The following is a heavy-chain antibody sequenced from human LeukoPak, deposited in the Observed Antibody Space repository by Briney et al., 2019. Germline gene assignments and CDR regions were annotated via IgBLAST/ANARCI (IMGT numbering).Heavy chain of an antibody. CDR2: IYYSGST. CDR1: GGSISSSSYY. Sequence: SETLSLTCTVSGGSISSSSYYWGWIRQPPGKGLEWIGSIYYSGSTYYNPSLKSRVTISVDTSKNQFSLKLSSVTAADTAVYYCARHTSWFDPWGQGTLVTVSS. CDR3: ARHTSWFDP. D-gene: IGHD3-3*01. V-gene: IGHV4-39*01. J-gene: IGHJ5*02.